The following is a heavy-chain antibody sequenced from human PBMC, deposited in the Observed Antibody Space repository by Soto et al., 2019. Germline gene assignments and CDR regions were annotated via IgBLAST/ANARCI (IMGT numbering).Heavy chain of an antibody. J-gene: IGHJ5*02. Sequence: GGSLRLSCAASRFTFSSYGMHWVRQAPGKGLEWVAVISYDGSNKYYADSVKGRFTISRDNSKNTLYLQMNSLRAEDTAVYYCAKDNCISTSCYRLYNWFDPWGQGTLVTVS. CDR2: ISYDGSNK. CDR3: AKDNCISTSCYRLYNWFDP. V-gene: IGHV3-30*18. CDR1: RFTFSSYG. D-gene: IGHD2-2*01.